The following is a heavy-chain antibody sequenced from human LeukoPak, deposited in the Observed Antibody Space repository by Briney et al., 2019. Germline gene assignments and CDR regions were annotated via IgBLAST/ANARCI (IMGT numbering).Heavy chain of an antibody. CDR1: GFTFSSYA. CDR2: INHSGST. J-gene: IGHJ4*02. Sequence: GSLRLSCAASGFTFSSYAMSWIRQPPGKGLEWIGEINHSGSTNYNPSLKSRVTISVDTSKNQFSLKLSSVTAADTAVYYCARRYMVTQPLGCWGQGTLVTVSS. CDR3: ARRYMVTQPLGC. D-gene: IGHD2-21*02. V-gene: IGHV4-34*01.